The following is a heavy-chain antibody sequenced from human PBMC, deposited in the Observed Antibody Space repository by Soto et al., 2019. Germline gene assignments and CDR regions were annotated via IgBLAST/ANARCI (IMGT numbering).Heavy chain of an antibody. D-gene: IGHD3-3*01. CDR1: GGSISSGGYY. Sequence: QVQLQESGPGLVKASQTLSLTCNVSGGSISSGGYYWTWIRQHPGKGLEWIGNIHHSGSTFYNPALLCRVSRSVDTSKNQFSLKLSSGTAADTDLYFWGRGVLSWGQGTLVTVSS. CDR3: GRGVLS. V-gene: IGHV4-31*03. CDR2: IHHSGST. J-gene: IGHJ1*01.